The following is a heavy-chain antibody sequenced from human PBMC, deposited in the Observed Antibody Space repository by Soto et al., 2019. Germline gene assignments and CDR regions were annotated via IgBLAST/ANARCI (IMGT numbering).Heavy chain of an antibody. CDR2: IYHSGST. D-gene: IGHD6-19*01. CDR1: SGSISSSNW. CDR3: AREGGVGAVARPLSDAFDI. J-gene: IGHJ3*02. Sequence: QVQLQESGPGLVKPSGTLSLTCAVSSGSISSSNWWSWVRQPPGKGLEWIVEIYHSGSTNYNPSLQTRVTISVDKSKNQFSRKLSSVTAADTAVYYCAREGGVGAVARPLSDAFDIWGQGTMVTVSS. V-gene: IGHV4-4*02.